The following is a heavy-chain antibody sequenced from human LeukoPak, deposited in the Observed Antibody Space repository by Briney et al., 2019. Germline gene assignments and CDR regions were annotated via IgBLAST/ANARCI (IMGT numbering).Heavy chain of an antibody. D-gene: IGHD3-3*01. CDR1: GFTFSSYA. CDR3: AKGSHYDFWSGSWY. CDR2: ISGSGGST. V-gene: IGHV3-23*01. J-gene: IGHJ4*02. Sequence: GGSLRLSCAASGFTFSSYAMSWVRQAPGKGLEWVSAISGSGGSTYYADSVKGRFTISRDNSKNTLYLQMNSLRAEDTAVYYCAKGSHYDFWSGSWYWGQGTLVTVSS.